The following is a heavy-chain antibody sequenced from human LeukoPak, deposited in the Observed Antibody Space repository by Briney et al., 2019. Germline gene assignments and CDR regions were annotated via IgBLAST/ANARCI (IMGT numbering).Heavy chain of an antibody. CDR2: ISGSGGST. V-gene: IGHV3-23*01. CDR3: ANLLLGLLLLDY. CDR1: GFTFSSYG. Sequence: GGSLRLSCAASGFTFSSYGMSWVRQAPGKGLEWVSAISGSGGSTYYADSVKGRFTISRDNSKNTLYLQMNSLRAEDTAVYYCANLLLGLLLLDYWGQGTLVTVSS. D-gene: IGHD3-22*01. J-gene: IGHJ4*02.